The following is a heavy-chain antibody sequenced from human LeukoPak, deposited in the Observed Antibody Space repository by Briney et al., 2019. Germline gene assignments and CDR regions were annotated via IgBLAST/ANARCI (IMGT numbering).Heavy chain of an antibody. CDR3: ARYPYYDFWSGYAVGWYFDL. D-gene: IGHD3-3*01. V-gene: IGHV3-7*01. CDR2: INQDGSEK. Sequence: PGGSLRLSCAASGFTFSSYWMSWVRQAPGKGLEWVANINQDGSEKYYLDSVRGRFPISRDNAKNSLYLQMNSLRAEDAAVYYCARYPYYDFWSGYAVGWYFDLWGRGTLVTVPS. J-gene: IGHJ2*01. CDR1: GFTFSSYW.